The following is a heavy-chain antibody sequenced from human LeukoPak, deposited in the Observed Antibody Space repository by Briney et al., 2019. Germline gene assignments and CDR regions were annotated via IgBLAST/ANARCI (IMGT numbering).Heavy chain of an antibody. CDR2: ISSSSSYI. V-gene: IGHV3-21*01. J-gene: IGHJ4*02. D-gene: IGHD3-10*01. CDR3: AREASQGLKHYYGSGSYDY. Sequence: GGSLRLSCAASGFTFSSYSMNWVRQAPGKGLEWVSSISSSSSYIYYADSVKGRFTISRDNAKNSLYLQMNSLRAEDTAVYYCAREASQGLKHYYGSGSYDYWGQGTLVTVSS. CDR1: GFTFSSYS.